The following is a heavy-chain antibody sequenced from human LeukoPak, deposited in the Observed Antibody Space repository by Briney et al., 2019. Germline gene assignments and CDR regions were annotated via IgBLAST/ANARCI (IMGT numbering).Heavy chain of an antibody. D-gene: IGHD3-10*01. V-gene: IGHV1-18*01. CDR2: ISGYNGKT. CDR3: ARGRSVTMVRGVMIYYYFDY. CDR1: GYTFTSYG. J-gene: IGHJ4*02. Sequence: ASVKVSCKASGYTFTSYGISWVRQAPGQGLEWMGWISGYNGKTNYAQKLQGRVTITRNTSISTAYMELSSLRSEDTAVYYCARGRSVTMVRGVMIYYYFDYWGQGTLVTVSS.